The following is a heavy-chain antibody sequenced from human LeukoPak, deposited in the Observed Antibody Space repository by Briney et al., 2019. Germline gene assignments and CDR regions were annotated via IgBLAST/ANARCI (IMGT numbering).Heavy chain of an antibody. Sequence: SETLSLTCAVYGGSFSGYYWSWIRQPPGRGLEWIGEINHSGSTNYNPSLESRVTISVDTSKNQFSLKLSSVTAADTAVYYCARRHSSSWYGFDYWGQGTLVTVSS. CDR1: GGSFSGYY. V-gene: IGHV4-34*01. D-gene: IGHD6-13*01. CDR3: ARRHSSSWYGFDY. CDR2: INHSGST. J-gene: IGHJ4*02.